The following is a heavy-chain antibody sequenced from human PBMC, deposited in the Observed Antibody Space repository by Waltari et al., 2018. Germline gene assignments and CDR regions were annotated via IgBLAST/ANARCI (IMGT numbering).Heavy chain of an antibody. J-gene: IGHJ4*02. V-gene: IGHV3-7*01. CDR1: GFTFSSYW. D-gene: IGHD1-26*01. CDR3: ARGSTVGGGAPYY. Sequence: EVQLVESGGGLVQPGGSLRLSCGASGFTFSSYWMSWVRQAPGKGLEWVANIKQDGSEKYYVDSVKGRFTISRDNAKNSLYLQMNSLRAEDTAVYYCARGSTVGGGAPYYWGQGTLVTVSS. CDR2: IKQDGSEK.